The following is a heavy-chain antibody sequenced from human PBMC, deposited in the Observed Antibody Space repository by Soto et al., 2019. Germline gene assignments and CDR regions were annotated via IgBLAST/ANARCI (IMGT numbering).Heavy chain of an antibody. J-gene: IGHJ6*02. D-gene: IGHD3-22*01. CDR3: ARGRRLFPYYYYGMDV. CDR1: GGSVSSGSYY. Sequence: KTAETLSLTCTVSGGSVSSGSYYWIWIRHPPGKGLEWIGYIYYSGSTNYNPSLKSRVTISVDTSKNQFSLKLSSVTAADTAVYYCARGRRLFPYYYYGMDVWGQGTTVTVSS. V-gene: IGHV4-61*01. CDR2: IYYSGST.